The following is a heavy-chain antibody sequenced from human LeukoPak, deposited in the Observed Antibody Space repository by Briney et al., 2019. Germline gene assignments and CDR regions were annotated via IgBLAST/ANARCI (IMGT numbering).Heavy chain of an antibody. D-gene: IGHD6-19*01. CDR3: ARGMSSSDWLIDY. J-gene: IGHJ4*02. CDR2: ISSYSSYI. Sequence: GGSLRLSCAASGFTLSSYNMNWVRQAPGKGLEWVSSISSYSSYIYYADSVKGRFTISRDNAKNSLYLQMNSLRAEDTAVYYCARGMSSSDWLIDYWGQGTLVTVSS. CDR1: GFTLSSYN. V-gene: IGHV3-21*01.